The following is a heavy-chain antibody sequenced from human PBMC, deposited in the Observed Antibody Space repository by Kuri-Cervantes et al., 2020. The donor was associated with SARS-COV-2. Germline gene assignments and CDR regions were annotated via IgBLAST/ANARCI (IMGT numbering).Heavy chain of an antibody. CDR2: IIPIFGTA. CDR1: GGTFSSYA. V-gene: IGHV1-69*13. D-gene: IGHD6-13*01. Sequence: SVKVSCKASGGTFSSYAISWVRQAPGQGLEWMGGIIPIFGTANYAQKFQGRVTITADESTSTAYMELSSLRSEDTAVYYCARARYSGRSHNNFYYWGQGTLVTVSS. CDR3: ARARYSGRSHNNFYY. J-gene: IGHJ4*02.